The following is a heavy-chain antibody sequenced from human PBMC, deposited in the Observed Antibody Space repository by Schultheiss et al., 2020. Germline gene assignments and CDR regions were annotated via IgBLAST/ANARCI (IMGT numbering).Heavy chain of an antibody. D-gene: IGHD3-3*01. CDR2: IYYSGST. Sequence: SETLSLTCTVSGGSISSYYWSWIRQPPGKGLEWIGYIYYSGSTKYNPSLKSPVTISADTSKNEVSLRQSSVNAADTAVYYCGKGEDYDFWSGDYYMDVWDKGTTVTVSS. CDR1: GGSISSYY. CDR3: GKGEDYDFWSGDYYMDV. V-gene: IGHV4-59*01. J-gene: IGHJ6*03.